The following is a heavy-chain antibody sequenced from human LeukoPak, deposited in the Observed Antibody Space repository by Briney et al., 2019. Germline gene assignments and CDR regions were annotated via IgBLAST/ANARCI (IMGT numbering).Heavy chain of an antibody. D-gene: IGHD6-19*01. CDR1: GGSVRSDMSH. CDR2: VHYSASA. J-gene: IGHJ6*04. Sequence: SETLSLTCRVSGGSVRSDMSHWSWMRQPPGKGLEWIGYVHYSASAKYNPSLASRVTTSLDNSKNQFSLDLTSVTAADTAVYYCARNRGWYATDVWGKGAAVTVSS. V-gene: IGHV4-61*01. CDR3: ARNRGWYATDV.